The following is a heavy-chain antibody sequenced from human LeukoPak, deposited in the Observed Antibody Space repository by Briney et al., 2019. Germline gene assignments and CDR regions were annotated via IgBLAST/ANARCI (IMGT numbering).Heavy chain of an antibody. V-gene: IGHV4-61*02. Sequence: SQTLSLTCTVSGGSISSGSYYWSWIRQPAGKGLEWIGRIYTSGSTNYNPSLKSRVTISVDTSKNQFSLKLSSVTAADTAVYYCARSWGEGDAFDIWGQGTMVTVSS. CDR3: ARSWGEGDAFDI. J-gene: IGHJ3*02. D-gene: IGHD7-27*01. CDR2: IYTSGST. CDR1: GGSISSGSYY.